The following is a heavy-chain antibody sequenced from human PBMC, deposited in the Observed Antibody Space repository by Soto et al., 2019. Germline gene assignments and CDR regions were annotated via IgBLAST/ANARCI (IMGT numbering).Heavy chain of an antibody. CDR2: ISGGGGRI. J-gene: IGHJ4*02. CDR1: GFTFSNYD. Sequence: EVQLLEYGGGLVQPGGSLRLSCAASGFTFSNYDMSWVRQAPGKGLEWVSTISGGGGRIYYADSVKGRFTISRDNSKNTLYMRMNSLRAEDTAEYYCAKRPASLVCFDYWGQRTLVTVSS. V-gene: IGHV3-23*01. CDR3: AKRPASLVCFDY. D-gene: IGHD2-2*01.